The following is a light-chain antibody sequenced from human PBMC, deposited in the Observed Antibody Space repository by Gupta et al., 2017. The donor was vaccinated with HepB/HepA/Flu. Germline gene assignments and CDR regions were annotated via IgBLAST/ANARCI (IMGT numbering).Light chain of an antibody. CDR2: KAS. CDR1: QSISTW. CDR3: QQYNSYIT. Sequence: DIQMTQSPSTLSASVGDRVTITCRASQSISTWLAWYQQKPGKAPKVLIYKASRVEGGVPSRFSGSGSGTEFTLTISGLQPDDFATYYCQQYNSYITFGGGTKVEIK. J-gene: IGKJ4*01. V-gene: IGKV1-5*03.